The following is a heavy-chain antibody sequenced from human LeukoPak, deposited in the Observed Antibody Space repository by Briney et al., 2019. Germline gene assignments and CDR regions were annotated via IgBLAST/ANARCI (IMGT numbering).Heavy chain of an antibody. CDR1: GGSISSSSYC. CDR3: ARAQNDYVWGTYCYVFYYFDY. D-gene: IGHD3-16*02. Sequence: SETLSLTCPLSGGSISSSSYCCGWIRQPPGKGLEWIGSIYYSGSTYYNPSLKSRVTISVDTSKNQFSLKLSSVTAADTAVYYCARAQNDYVWGTYCYVFYYFDYWGQGTLVTVSS. V-gene: IGHV4-39*01. J-gene: IGHJ4*02. CDR2: IYYSGST.